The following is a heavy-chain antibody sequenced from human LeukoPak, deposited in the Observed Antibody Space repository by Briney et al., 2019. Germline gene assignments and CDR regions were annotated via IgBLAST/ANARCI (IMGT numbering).Heavy chain of an antibody. D-gene: IGHD4-23*01. Sequence: GASVKVSCKASGYTFTNYDINWVRQATGQGLEWMGWMNPNSGNTGYAQKFQGRVTITRDTSASTAYMELSSLRSEDMAVYYCAREGHDGTGFDYWGQGTLVTVSS. V-gene: IGHV1-8*03. J-gene: IGHJ4*02. CDR1: GYTFTNYD. CDR2: MNPNSGNT. CDR3: AREGHDGTGFDY.